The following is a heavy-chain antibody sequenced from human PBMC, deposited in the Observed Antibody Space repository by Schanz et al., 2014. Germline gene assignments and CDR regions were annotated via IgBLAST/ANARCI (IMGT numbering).Heavy chain of an antibody. CDR2: IYSGGST. D-gene: IGHD6-13*01. CDR3: ARGGGAAAST. Sequence: EVQLLESGGGLVQPGGSLRLSCAASGFTFSSYAMSWVRQAPGKGLEWVSIIYSGGSTFYADSVKGRFTISRDNSKNTLYLQMNSLRAEDTAVYYCARGGGAAASTWGQGTLVTVSS. V-gene: IGHV3-66*01. J-gene: IGHJ5*02. CDR1: GFTFSSYA.